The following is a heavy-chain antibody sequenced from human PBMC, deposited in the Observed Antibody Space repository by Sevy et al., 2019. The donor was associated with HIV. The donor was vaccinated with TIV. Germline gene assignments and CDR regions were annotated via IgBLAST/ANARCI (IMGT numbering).Heavy chain of an antibody. CDR1: GFTFTSYA. Sequence: GGSLRLSCAASGFTFTSYAMHWVRQAPGKGLEWVAFISYDGTNKDYADSVKGRFTMSRNNLKNTLSLQMSSLRAEDTAVYYCARGWRGGIHDAFDIWGQGTMVTVSS. CDR3: ARGWRGGIHDAFDI. J-gene: IGHJ3*02. CDR2: ISYDGTNK. V-gene: IGHV3-30-3*01. D-gene: IGHD3-10*01.